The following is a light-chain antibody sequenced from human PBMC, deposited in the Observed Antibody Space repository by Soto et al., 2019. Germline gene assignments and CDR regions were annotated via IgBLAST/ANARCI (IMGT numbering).Light chain of an antibody. CDR2: KAS. CDR3: QHYNDYSRV. CDR1: QSVDSW. V-gene: IGKV1-5*03. Sequence: DIQMTQSPSTPSASIGDRVTITCRASQSVDSWLAWYQQQPGKAPKLLIYKASSLQTGVPSRFSGSGSGTEFTLTISSLQPDDFATYYCQHYNDYSRVFGQGTKVEIK. J-gene: IGKJ1*01.